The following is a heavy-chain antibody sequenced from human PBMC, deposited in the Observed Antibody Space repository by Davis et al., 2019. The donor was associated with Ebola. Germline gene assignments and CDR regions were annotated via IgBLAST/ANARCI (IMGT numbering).Heavy chain of an antibody. CDR2: IRYDGSNK. D-gene: IGHD6-19*01. CDR3: TTVFEVFSSGKFD. V-gene: IGHV3-30*02. CDR1: GFTFTSHA. Sequence: GESLKISCAASGFTFTSHAMSWVRQAPGKGLEWVAFIRYDGSNKYYADSVKGRFTISRDNSKNTLYLQMNSLKTEDTAVYYCTTVFEVFSSGKFDWGQGTLVTVSS. J-gene: IGHJ4*02.